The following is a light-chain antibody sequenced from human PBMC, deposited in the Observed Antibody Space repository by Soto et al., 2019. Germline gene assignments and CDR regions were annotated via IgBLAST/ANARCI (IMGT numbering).Light chain of an antibody. CDR1: QDISTW. CDR2: AAS. V-gene: IGKV1-12*01. CDR3: QQGDSFPLT. Sequence: DIQMTQSPSSVSASVGDRVTITCRASQDISTWVAWYQQKPGKAPKLLISAASTLQIGVPRRFIGSGAGTDFTLIISSLQPEDFATYFCQQGDSFPLTFGGGNKVQIK. J-gene: IGKJ4*01.